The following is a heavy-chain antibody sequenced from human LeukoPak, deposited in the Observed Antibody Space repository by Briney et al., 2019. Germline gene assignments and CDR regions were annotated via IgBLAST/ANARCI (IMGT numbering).Heavy chain of an antibody. Sequence: GESLKISCKGSGXSFASYWSAWVRQMPGKGLEWMGIIYPGDSDTRYSPSFQGQVTISADKSISTAYLQWSSLKASDTAIYYCARQWGDCSSTSCYSAYWGQGTLVTVSS. D-gene: IGHD2-2*01. CDR1: GXSFASYW. CDR3: ARQWGDCSSTSCYSAY. CDR2: IYPGDSDT. V-gene: IGHV5-51*01. J-gene: IGHJ4*02.